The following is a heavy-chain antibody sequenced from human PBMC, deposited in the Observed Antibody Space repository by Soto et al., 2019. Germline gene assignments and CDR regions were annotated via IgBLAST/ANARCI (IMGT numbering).Heavy chain of an antibody. CDR1: GYSISSGCF. D-gene: IGHD5-12*01. CDR2: MYHDGNT. Sequence: PWETLSLTCAVSGYSISSGCFWGWIRQPPGKGLEWIANMYHDGNTHYNPSLKSRVSMSVDTSKNPFSLKLNSVTAAHTAVYYCARESYSGYHSYDYWGQGILVTVS. J-gene: IGHJ4*02. CDR3: ARESYSGYHSYDY. V-gene: IGHV4-38-2*02.